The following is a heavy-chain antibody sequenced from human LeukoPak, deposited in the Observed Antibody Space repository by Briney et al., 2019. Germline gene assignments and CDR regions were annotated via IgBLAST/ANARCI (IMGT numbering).Heavy chain of an antibody. Sequence: SETLSLTCAVYGGSFSGYYWSWIRQPPGKGLEWIGEINHSGSTNYNPSLKSRVTISVDTSKNQFSLKLSSVTAADTAVYYCARGSPSIAARQPLDYWGQGTLVTVSS. CDR3: ARGSPSIAARQPLDY. CDR2: INHSGST. CDR1: GGSFSGYY. D-gene: IGHD6-6*01. V-gene: IGHV4-34*01. J-gene: IGHJ4*02.